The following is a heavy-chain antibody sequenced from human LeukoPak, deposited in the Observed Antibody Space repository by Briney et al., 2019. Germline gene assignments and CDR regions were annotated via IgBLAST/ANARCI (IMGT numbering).Heavy chain of an antibody. Sequence: GSLRLSCAASGFTFSSYSINWVRQAPGKGLEWVSYISSTSSAIYYADSVKGRFTISRDNAKNSLYLQMNSLRAEDTAVYYCARVIGSYGDSAYWGQGTLVTVSS. CDR3: ARVIGSYGDSAY. V-gene: IGHV3-48*04. D-gene: IGHD3-16*01. CDR2: ISSTSSAI. CDR1: GFTFSSYS. J-gene: IGHJ4*02.